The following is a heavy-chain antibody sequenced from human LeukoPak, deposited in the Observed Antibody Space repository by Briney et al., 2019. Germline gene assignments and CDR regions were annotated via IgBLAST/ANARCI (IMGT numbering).Heavy chain of an antibody. V-gene: IGHV3-66*02. CDR3: ARESNYDY. CDR2: IYSGGST. Sequence: GGSLRLSCAVSGVTVSSSYMSWVRQAPGKGLEWVSVIYSGGSTYYADSVKGRFTIARVNSKNTLYLQMNSLRAEDTAVYYCARESNYDYWGQGTLVTVSS. CDR1: GVTVSSSY. J-gene: IGHJ4*02.